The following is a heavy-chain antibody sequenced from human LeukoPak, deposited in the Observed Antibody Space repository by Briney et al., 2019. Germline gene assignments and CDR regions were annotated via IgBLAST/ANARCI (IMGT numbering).Heavy chain of an antibody. CDR1: GGSISSSSYY. CDR3: ARNNRNGGAFGI. D-gene: IGHD1-14*01. V-gene: IGHV4-61*05. J-gene: IGHJ3*02. Sequence: SETLSLTCTVSGGSISSSSYYWGWIRQPPGKGLEWIGYIYYSGSTNYNPSLRSRVTISVDTSKNQFSLKLSSVTAADTAVYYCARNNRNGGAFGIWGQGTMVTVSS. CDR2: IYYSGST.